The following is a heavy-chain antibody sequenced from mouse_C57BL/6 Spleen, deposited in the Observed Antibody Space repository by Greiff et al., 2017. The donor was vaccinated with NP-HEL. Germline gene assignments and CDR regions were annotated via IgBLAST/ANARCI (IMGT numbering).Heavy chain of an antibody. D-gene: IGHD2-4*01. V-gene: IGHV2-6-1*01. J-gene: IGHJ4*01. CDR1: GFSLTSYG. CDR3: ARHPIYYDYDGYYYAMDY. CDR2: IWSDGST. Sequence: QVQLKESGPGLVAPSHSLSITCTVSGFSLTSYGVHWVRQPPGKGLEWLVVIWSDGSTTYNSALKSRLSISKDNSKSQVFLKMNSLQTDDTAMYYCARHPIYYDYDGYYYAMDYWGQGTSVTVSS.